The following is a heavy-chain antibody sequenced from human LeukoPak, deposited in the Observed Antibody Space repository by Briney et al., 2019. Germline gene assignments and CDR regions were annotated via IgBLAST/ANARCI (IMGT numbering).Heavy chain of an antibody. CDR3: ARGGRSSLFSMGYYYGSELDY. D-gene: IGHD3-10*01. J-gene: IGHJ4*02. CDR1: GGSISSYY. CDR2: IYYSGST. V-gene: IGHV4-59*08. Sequence: SETLSLTCTVSGGSISSYYWSWIRQPPGKGLEWIGYIYYSGSTNYNPSLKSRVTISVDTSKNQFSLKLSSVTAADTAVYYCARGGRSSLFSMGYYYGSELDYWGQGTLVTVSS.